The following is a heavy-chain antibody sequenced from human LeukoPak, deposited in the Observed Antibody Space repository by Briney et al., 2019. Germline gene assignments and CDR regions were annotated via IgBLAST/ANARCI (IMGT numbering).Heavy chain of an antibody. D-gene: IGHD4-17*01. CDR1: GFTFSSTW. CDR2: ISSSSSYI. J-gene: IGHJ4*02. Sequence: GGSLRLSCAASGFTFSSTWMNWVRQAPGKGLEWVSSISSSSSYIYYADSVKGRFTISRDNAKNSLYLQMNSLRAEDTAVYYCARDLVDYGDYEGYFDYWGQGTLVTVSS. V-gene: IGHV3-21*01. CDR3: ARDLVDYGDYEGYFDY.